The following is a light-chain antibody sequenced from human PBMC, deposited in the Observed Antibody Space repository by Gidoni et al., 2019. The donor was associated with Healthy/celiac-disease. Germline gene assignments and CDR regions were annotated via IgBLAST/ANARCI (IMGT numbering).Light chain of an antibody. V-gene: IGLV3-27*01. CDR3: YSAADNNWV. Sequence: SYELTQPSSVSVSPGQTARIPCSGDVLAKKYARWFQQKPGQAPVLVIYKDRERPSGIPERFSGSSSGTTVTLTISGAQVEDEADYYCYSAADNNWVFGGGTKLTVL. CDR1: VLAKKY. J-gene: IGLJ3*02. CDR2: KDR.